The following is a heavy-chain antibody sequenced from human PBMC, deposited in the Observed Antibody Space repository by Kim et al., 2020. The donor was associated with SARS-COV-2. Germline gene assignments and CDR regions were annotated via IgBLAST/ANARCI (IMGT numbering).Heavy chain of an antibody. CDR1: GFTFSSYS. V-gene: IGHV3-30*04. D-gene: IGHD5-18*01. CDR2: ISYDGSNK. Sequence: GGSLRLSCAASGFTFSSYSMHWVRQAPGKGLEWVAMISYDGSNKYDADFVKGRFTVSRDSSKNTLYLQMNSLRAEDTAIYYCARGGVIQLTGGMNVWGQGTTVTV. J-gene: IGHJ6*02. CDR3: ARGGVIQLTGGMNV.